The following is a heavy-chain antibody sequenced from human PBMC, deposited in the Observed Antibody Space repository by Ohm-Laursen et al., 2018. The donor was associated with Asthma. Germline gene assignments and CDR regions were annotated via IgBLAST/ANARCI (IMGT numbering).Heavy chain of an antibody. V-gene: IGHV3-30*03. CDR2: ISYDGSNK. D-gene: IGHD2-2*01. CDR3: ARSLGSVVSAGMRYHYYGMDV. Sequence: SLRLSCTASEFTFSLYSMNWVRQAPGKGLEWVAVISYDGSNKYYADSVKGRFTISRDNSKNTLYLQMNSLRAEDTAVYYCARSLGSVVSAGMRYHYYGMDVWGQGTTITVSS. J-gene: IGHJ6*02. CDR1: EFTFSLYS.